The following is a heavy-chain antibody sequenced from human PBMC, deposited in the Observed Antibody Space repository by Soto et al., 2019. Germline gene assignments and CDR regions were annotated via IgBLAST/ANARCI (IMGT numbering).Heavy chain of an antibody. Sequence: GGSLRLSCAASGFTFTRYSMNWVRQAPGKGLEWVSSIGSTTNYIYYGDSMKGRFTISSDNAKNSLYLEMNSLRAEDTAVYYCARESEDLTPNFDYWGQGTLVTVSS. J-gene: IGHJ4*02. CDR2: IGSTTNYI. CDR1: GFTFTRYS. V-gene: IGHV3-21*06. CDR3: ARESEDLTPNFDY.